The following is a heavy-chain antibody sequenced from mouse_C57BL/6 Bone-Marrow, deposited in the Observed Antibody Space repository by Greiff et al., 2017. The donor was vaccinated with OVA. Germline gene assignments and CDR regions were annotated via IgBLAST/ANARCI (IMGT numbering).Heavy chain of an antibody. V-gene: IGHV5-17*01. CDR1: GFTFSDYG. J-gene: IGHJ4*01. Sequence: EVQRVESGGGLVKPGGSLKLSCAASGFTFSDYGMHWVRQAPEKGLEWVAYISSGSSTIYYADTVKGRFTISRDNAKNTLFLQMTSLRSEDTAMYYCAREGYGYAMDYWGQGTSVTVSS. CDR2: ISSGSSTI. CDR3: AREGYGYAMDY. D-gene: IGHD3-1*01.